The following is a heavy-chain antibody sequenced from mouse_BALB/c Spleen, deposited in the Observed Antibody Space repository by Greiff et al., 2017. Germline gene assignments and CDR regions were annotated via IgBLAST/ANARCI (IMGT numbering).Heavy chain of an antibody. CDR2: INPYNDGT. CDR3: ARSGNSAWFAY. CDR1: GYTFTSYV. J-gene: IGHJ3*01. V-gene: IGHV1-14*01. D-gene: IGHD3-1*01. Sequence: EVQLQQSGPELVKPGASVKMSCKASGYTFTSYVMHWVKQKPGQGLEWIGYINPYNDGTKYNEKFKGKATLTSDKSSSTAYMELSSLTSEDSAVYYCARSGNSAWFAYWGQGTLVTVSA.